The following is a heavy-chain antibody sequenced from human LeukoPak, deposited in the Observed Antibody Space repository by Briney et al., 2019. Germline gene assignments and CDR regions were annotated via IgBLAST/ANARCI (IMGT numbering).Heavy chain of an antibody. J-gene: IGHJ3*02. CDR3: ARVSGSWAFDI. CDR2: ISYDGSNK. V-gene: IGHV3-30-3*01. CDR1: GFTFSSYA. D-gene: IGHD2-15*01. Sequence: PGGSLRLSCAASGFTFSSYAMHWVRQAPGKGLEWVAVISYDGSNKYYADSVKGRFTISRDNSKNTLYLQMNSLRAEDTAVYYCARVSGSWAFDIWGQGTMVTVSS.